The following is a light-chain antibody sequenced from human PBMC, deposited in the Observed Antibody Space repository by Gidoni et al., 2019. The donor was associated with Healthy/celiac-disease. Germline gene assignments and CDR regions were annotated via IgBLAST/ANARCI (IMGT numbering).Light chain of an antibody. CDR2: QDS. CDR3: QAWDSRTEV. V-gene: IGLV3-1*01. Sequence: SYELTQPPSVSVSPGQTASITCSGDKLGDKYACWYQQKPCQSPVLVIYQDSKRPSGIPERSSGSNSGNTATLTISGTQAMDEADYYCQAWDSRTEVFGGGTKLTVL. J-gene: IGLJ2*01. CDR1: KLGDKY.